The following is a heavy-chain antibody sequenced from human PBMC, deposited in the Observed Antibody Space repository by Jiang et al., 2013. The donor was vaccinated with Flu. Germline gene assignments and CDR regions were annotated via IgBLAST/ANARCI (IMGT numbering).Heavy chain of an antibody. CDR2: IKYDGSET. V-gene: IGHV3-7*03. Sequence: RLSCAASGFTFSTYWMAWVRQAPGKGLEWVANIKYDGSETHYVDSVKGRFTISRDYSKNSLFLQMNNLRADDTAVYYCARDRQGALDYWGLGTLVSVSS. D-gene: IGHD3-16*01. J-gene: IGHJ4*02. CDR3: ARDRQGALDY. CDR1: GFTFSTYW.